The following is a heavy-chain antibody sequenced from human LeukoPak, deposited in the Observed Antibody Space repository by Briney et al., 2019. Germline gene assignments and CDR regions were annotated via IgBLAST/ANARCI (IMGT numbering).Heavy chain of an antibody. V-gene: IGHV3-23*01. D-gene: IGHD2-8*01. J-gene: IGHJ4*02. CDR1: GFSFSTYA. CDR3: AKGACTNGVCYTDY. CDR2: ISGSGGST. Sequence: GGSLRLSCAASGFSFSTYAMSWVRQAPGKGLEWVSVISGSGGSTYHADSVKGRFTISRDNSKNTLYLQMNSLRAEDTAVYYCAKGACTNGVCYTDYWGQGTLVTVSS.